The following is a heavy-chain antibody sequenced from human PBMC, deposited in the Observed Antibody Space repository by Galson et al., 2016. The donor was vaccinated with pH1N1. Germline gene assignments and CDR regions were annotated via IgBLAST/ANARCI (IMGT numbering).Heavy chain of an antibody. J-gene: IGHJ5*02. CDR3: ARDTKIEGVTTGWFDP. CDR2: IIPLFDTT. Sequence: SVKVSCKVSGGTFSSSAIIWVRQAPGQGLEYMGRIIPLFDTTNYAQKFQGRVTLTTDTSTSTAYLELRSLRSDDTAVYYCARDTKIEGVTTGWFDPWGQGTLVTVSS. CDR1: GGTFSSSA. V-gene: IGHV1-69*05. D-gene: IGHD3-16*01.